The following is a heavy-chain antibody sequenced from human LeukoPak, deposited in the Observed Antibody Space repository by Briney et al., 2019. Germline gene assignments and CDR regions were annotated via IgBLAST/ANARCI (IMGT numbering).Heavy chain of an antibody. D-gene: IGHD3-22*01. CDR1: GGSISSYY. Sequence: SETLSLTCTVSGGSISSYYWSWIRQPPGKGLEWIGYIYYSGSTNYNPSLKSRVTISVDTSKNQFSLKLSSVTAADTAAYYCARDKGYYDSRVFDYWGRGTLVTVSS. J-gene: IGHJ4*02. CDR2: IYYSGST. CDR3: ARDKGYYDSRVFDY. V-gene: IGHV4-59*01.